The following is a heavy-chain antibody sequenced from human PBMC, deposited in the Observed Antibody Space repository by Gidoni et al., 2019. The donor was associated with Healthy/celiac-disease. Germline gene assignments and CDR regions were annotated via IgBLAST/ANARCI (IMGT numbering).Heavy chain of an antibody. J-gene: IGHJ6*02. D-gene: IGHD2-21*01. CDR3: ARDVPKESYNYYYYGMDV. Sequence: QVQLVQSGAEVKKPGSSVKVSCKASGGTFSSYAISWVRQVPGQGLEWMGVIILIFGTANYAHKFQGRGTIPADESTSTAYMELSRLRSEDTAVYYCARDVPKESYNYYYYGMDVWGQGTTVTVSS. CDR1: GGTFSSYA. V-gene: IGHV1-69*01. CDR2: IILIFGTA.